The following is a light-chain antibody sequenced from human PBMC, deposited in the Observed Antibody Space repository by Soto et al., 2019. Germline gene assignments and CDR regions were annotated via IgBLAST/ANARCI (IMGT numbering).Light chain of an antibody. V-gene: IGLV2-11*01. J-gene: IGLJ1*01. CDR3: CSYAGTYTYV. Sequence: QSVLPQPRSVSGSPGQSVTISCTVTSSDVVNYNYVSWYQQHPGKAPKLIIYDVTNRPSGVPDHFSGSKSDNTASLTISGLQAEDEADYYCCSYAGTYTYVFGTGTKV. CDR1: SSDVVNYNY. CDR2: DVT.